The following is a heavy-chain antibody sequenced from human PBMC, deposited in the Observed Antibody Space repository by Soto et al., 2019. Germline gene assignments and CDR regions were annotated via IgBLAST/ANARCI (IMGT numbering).Heavy chain of an antibody. CDR3: ARAPYSYDTSGSFHY. D-gene: IGHD3-22*01. V-gene: IGHV4-31*03. CDR1: GGSISSGDYY. J-gene: IGHJ4*02. CDR2: IYYSGST. Sequence: SETLSLTCTVSGGSISSGDYYWSWIRQHPGKGLEWIGYIYYSGSTYYNPSLKRRVTISVDTSKNQFSLKLSSVTAADTAVYYCARAPYSYDTSGSFHYWGQGSLVTAS.